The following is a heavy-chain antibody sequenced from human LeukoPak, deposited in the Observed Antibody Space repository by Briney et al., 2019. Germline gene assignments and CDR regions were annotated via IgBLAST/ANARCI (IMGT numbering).Heavy chain of an antibody. CDR3: ARAISDYDASDV. CDR1: GFTFTRFN. CDR2: ITTSGTYI. V-gene: IGHV3-21*06. D-gene: IGHD5-12*01. J-gene: IGHJ3*01. Sequence: GGSLRLSCAASGFTFTRFNMNWVRQAPGKGLELVSSITTSGTYIYYADSVQGRFTISRDNAKNSLYLQMNSLRAKDTAVYYCARAISDYDASDVWGQGTMVTVSS.